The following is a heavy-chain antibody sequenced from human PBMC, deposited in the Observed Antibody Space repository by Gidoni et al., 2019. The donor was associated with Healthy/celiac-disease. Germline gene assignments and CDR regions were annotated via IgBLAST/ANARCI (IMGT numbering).Heavy chain of an antibody. CDR2: IWYDGSNK. J-gene: IGHJ3*02. CDR3: ARDPSPSDYGDYEGNDAFDI. D-gene: IGHD4-17*01. Sequence: QVQLVESGGGVVQPGRSLRLSCAAYGFTFSSYGMHWVRQAPGKGLEWVAVIWYDGSNKYYADSVKGRFTISRDNSKNTLYLQMNSLRAEDTAVYYCARDPSPSDYGDYEGNDAFDIWGQGTMVTVSS. CDR1: GFTFSSYG. V-gene: IGHV3-33*01.